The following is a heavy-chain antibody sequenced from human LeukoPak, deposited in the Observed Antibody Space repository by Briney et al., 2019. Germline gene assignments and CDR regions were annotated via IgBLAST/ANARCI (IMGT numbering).Heavy chain of an antibody. CDR3: TRDPNEHYVGAFDM. Sequence: GGPLSLSCAASGITFSTYAMTWVRQAPGKGLEWVSYIRGSGRGTDYADSVKGRFTVSRDNSRDTLFLQMNSLRAEDTALYYCTRDPNEHYVGAFDMWGPGTMVTVSS. J-gene: IGHJ3*02. V-gene: IGHV3-23*01. D-gene: IGHD3-10*02. CDR1: GITFSTYA. CDR2: IRGSGRGT.